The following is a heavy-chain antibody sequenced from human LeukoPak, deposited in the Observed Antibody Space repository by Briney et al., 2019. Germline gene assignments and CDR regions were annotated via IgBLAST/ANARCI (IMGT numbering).Heavy chain of an antibody. J-gene: IGHJ4*02. Sequence: PGGSLRLSCAASGFTFDDYAMHWVRQAPGKGLEWVPGISWNSGSIGYADSVKGRFTISRDNAKNSLYLQMNSLRAEDTALYYCAKDMRYSSGWLDYWGQGTLVTVSS. CDR3: AKDMRYSSGWLDY. V-gene: IGHV3-9*01. CDR2: ISWNSGSI. D-gene: IGHD6-19*01. CDR1: GFTFDDYA.